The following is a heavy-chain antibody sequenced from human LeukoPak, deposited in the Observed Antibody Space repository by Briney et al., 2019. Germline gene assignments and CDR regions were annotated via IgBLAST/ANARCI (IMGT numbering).Heavy chain of an antibody. Sequence: SQTLSLTCTVSGGSISSGGYYWSWIRQHPGKGLEWIGYIYYSGSTYYNPSLKSRVTLSVDTSKNQFSLKLSSVTAADTAVYYCARASVVVTAISAGPYYFDYWGQGTLVTVSS. CDR1: GGSISSGGYY. J-gene: IGHJ4*02. D-gene: IGHD2-21*02. V-gene: IGHV4-31*03. CDR3: ARASVVVTAISAGPYYFDY. CDR2: IYYSGST.